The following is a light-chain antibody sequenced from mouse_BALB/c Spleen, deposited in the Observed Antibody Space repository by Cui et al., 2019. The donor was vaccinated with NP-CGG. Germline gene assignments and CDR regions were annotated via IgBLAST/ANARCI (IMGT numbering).Light chain of an antibody. V-gene: IGLV1*01. CDR3: ALWYSNHWV. J-gene: IGLJ1*01. CDR1: TGAVITSNY. CDR2: GTN. Sequence: QAVVTQESALTTSPGETVILTCPSSTGAVITSNYANCVQEKPDHLFTGLIGGTNNRAPIVPAKFSGSLIGDKAALAITGAQTEDEAIYFCALWYSNHWVFGGGTKLTVL.